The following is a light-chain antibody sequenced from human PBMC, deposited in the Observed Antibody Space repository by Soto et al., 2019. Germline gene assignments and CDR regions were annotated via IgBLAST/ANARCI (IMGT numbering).Light chain of an antibody. J-gene: IGKJ2*01. CDR1: QSLLHSSNNKNY. Sequence: DIVMTQSPDSLAVSLDERATINCKSSQSLLHSSNNKNYLAWFQQKPGQPPKLLISWASTRESGVPDRFSGSGSGTDFTLTISSLQAEDVTVYYCQQYYSTPRTFGQGTKLEIK. V-gene: IGKV4-1*01. CDR3: QQYYSTPRT. CDR2: WAS.